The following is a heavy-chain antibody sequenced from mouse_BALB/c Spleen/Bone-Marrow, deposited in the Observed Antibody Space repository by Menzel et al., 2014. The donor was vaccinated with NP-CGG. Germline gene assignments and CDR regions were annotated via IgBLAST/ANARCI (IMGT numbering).Heavy chain of an antibody. CDR3: ARMRDYRSDGAIDY. V-gene: IGHV1-80*01. CDR1: GFAFSSYW. D-gene: IGHD2-14*01. CDR2: IYPGDGDT. Sequence: QVHLQQSGAELVRSGSSVKISCKASGFAFSSYWMNWVKQRPGQGLEWIGQIYPGDGDTNYNGKFKGKDTLTADKTSSTAYVQLSSLTSEDSAFYFCARMRDYRSDGAIDYRAQATPLT. J-gene: IGHJ2*01.